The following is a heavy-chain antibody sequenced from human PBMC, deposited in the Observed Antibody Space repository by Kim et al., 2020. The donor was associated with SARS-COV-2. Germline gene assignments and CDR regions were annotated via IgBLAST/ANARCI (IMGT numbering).Heavy chain of an antibody. D-gene: IGHD3-16*02. CDR1: GFTFSDYY. Sequence: GGSLRLSCAASGFTFSDYYMSWIRQAPGKGLEWVSYISSSSSYTNYADSVKGRFTISRDNAKNSLYLQMNSLRAEDTAVYYCARVGYDYVWGSYRDYYYYYCMDVWSQGTTVTASS. V-gene: IGHV3-11*05. J-gene: IGHJ6*02. CDR3: ARVGYDYVWGSYRDYYYYYCMDV. CDR2: ISSSSSYT.